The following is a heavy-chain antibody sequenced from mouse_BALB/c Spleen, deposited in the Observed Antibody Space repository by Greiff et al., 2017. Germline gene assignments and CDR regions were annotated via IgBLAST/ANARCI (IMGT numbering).Heavy chain of an antibody. J-gene: IGHJ4*01. CDR1: GFTFSSYG. Sequence: EVKLVESGGGLVQPGGSLKLSCAASGFTFSSYGMSWVRQTPDKRLELVATINSNGGSTYYPDSVKGRFTISRDNAKNTLYLQMSSLKSEDTAMYYCAREGSYGAMDYWGQGTSVTVSS. D-gene: IGHD1-1*02. CDR3: AREGSYGAMDY. CDR2: INSNGGST. V-gene: IGHV5-6-3*01.